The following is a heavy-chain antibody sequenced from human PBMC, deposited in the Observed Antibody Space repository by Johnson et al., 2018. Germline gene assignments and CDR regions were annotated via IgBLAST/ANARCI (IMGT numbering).Heavy chain of an antibody. CDR2: IRGTGPST. CDR3: AKEAVGRGGFDI. CDR1: GFTFSTSA. J-gene: IGHJ3*02. D-gene: IGHD4-23*01. Sequence: VQLVESGGGWVQPGGSLRLSCVVSGFTFSTSAMSWVRQATGKGLEWVSIIRGTGPSTYYADSVKGRFSIFRDISKNTLHLQMYNLRAEDTAAYYCAKEAVGRGGFDIWGQGTMVTVSS. V-gene: IGHV3-23*04.